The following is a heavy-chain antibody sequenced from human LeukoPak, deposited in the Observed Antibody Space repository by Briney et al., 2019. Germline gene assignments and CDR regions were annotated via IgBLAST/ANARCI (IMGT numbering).Heavy chain of an antibody. V-gene: IGHV1-69*13. Sequence: EAPLKVSCKASGCTFSSYAISWVRQAPGQGLEWMGGIIPIFGTANYAQKCQGRVTITADESTSTAYMELSSLRSEDTAVYYCARDLGYWGQGTLVTVSS. CDR3: ARDLGY. CDR1: GCTFSSYA. CDR2: IIPIFGTA. D-gene: IGHD7-27*01. J-gene: IGHJ4*02.